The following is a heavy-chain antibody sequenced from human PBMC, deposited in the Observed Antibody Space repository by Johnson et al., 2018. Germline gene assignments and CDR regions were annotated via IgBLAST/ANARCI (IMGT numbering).Heavy chain of an antibody. D-gene: IGHD3-22*01. Sequence: QLVESGGGLVQPGRSLRLSCAASGFTFDDYAMHWVRQAPGKGLEWVSGISWNSGSIGYADSVTGRFTISRDNAKNSLYLQMNRLRAEDTALYYCAKDTGYYDSSGYYGYFQHWGQGTLVTVSS. CDR3: AKDTGYYDSSGYYGYFQH. J-gene: IGHJ1*01. V-gene: IGHV3-9*01. CDR2: ISWNSGSI. CDR1: GFTFDDYA.